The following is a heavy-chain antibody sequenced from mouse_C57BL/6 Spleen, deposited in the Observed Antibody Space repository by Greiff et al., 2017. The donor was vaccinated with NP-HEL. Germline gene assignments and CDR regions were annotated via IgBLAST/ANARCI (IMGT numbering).Heavy chain of an antibody. J-gene: IGHJ2*01. Sequence: EVQGVESGGDLVKPGGSLKLSCAASGFTFSSYGMSWVRQTPDKRLEWVATISSGGSYTYYPDSVKGRFTISRDNAKNTLYLQMSSLKSEDTAMYYCARAQAPYYFDYWGQGTTLTVSS. D-gene: IGHD3-2*02. V-gene: IGHV5-6*01. CDR2: ISSGGSYT. CDR3: ARAQAPYYFDY. CDR1: GFTFSSYG.